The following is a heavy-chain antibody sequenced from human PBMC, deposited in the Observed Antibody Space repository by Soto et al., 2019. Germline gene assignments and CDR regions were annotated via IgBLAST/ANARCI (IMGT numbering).Heavy chain of an antibody. V-gene: IGHV4-59*01. D-gene: IGHD3-22*01. CDR3: ARGLGGYYDSSGYSDY. CDR2: IYYSGST. CDR1: GGSISSYY. Sequence: NPSETLSLTCTVSGGSISSYYWSWIRQPPGKGLEWIGYIYYSGSTNYNPSLKSRVTISVDTSKNQFSLKLSSVTAADTAVYYCARGLGGYYDSSGYSDYWGQGTLVTVSS. J-gene: IGHJ4*02.